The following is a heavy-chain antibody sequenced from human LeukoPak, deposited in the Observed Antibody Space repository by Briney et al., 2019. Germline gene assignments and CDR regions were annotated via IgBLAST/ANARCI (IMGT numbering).Heavy chain of an antibody. J-gene: IGHJ4*02. CDR2: ISGSSSTI. CDR3: ARGSTYYDSSGQVPFDY. D-gene: IGHD3-22*01. CDR1: GFTFSSYS. Sequence: GGSLRLSCAASGFTFSSYSMNWVRQAPGRGLEWGSYISGSSSTIYYADSVKGRFTISRDNGKNTLYLQMNSLRAEDTAVYYCARGSTYYDSSGQVPFDYWGQGTLVSVSS. V-gene: IGHV3-48*01.